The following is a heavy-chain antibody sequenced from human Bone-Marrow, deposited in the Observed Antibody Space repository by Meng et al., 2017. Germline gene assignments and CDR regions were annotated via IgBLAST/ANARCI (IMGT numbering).Heavy chain of an antibody. CDR2: IYYSGST. CDR1: GGSISSYY. CDR3: ARAFDNPYYFDY. D-gene: IGHD1-1*01. V-gene: IGHV4-59*01. J-gene: IGHJ4*02. Sequence: SETLSLTYTVSGGSISSYYWSWIRQPPGKGLEWIGYIYYSGSTNYNPSLKSRVTISVDTSKNQFSLKLSSVTAADMAVYYCARAFDNPYYFDYWGQGTLVTVSS.